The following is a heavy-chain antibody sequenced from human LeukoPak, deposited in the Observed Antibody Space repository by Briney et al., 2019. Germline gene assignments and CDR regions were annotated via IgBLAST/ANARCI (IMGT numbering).Heavy chain of an antibody. CDR3: AKDQGSGWYLHSHYFDY. D-gene: IGHD6-19*01. CDR2: ISGSGGIT. J-gene: IGHJ4*02. V-gene: IGHV3-23*01. Sequence: GGSLRLSCAASRFTFSSYGMNWVRQAPGKGLEWVSNISGSGGITYYADSVKGRFTMSRDNSKNTLYLQMNSLRAEDTALYYCAKDQGSGWYLHSHYFDYWGQGILVTVSS. CDR1: RFTFSSYG.